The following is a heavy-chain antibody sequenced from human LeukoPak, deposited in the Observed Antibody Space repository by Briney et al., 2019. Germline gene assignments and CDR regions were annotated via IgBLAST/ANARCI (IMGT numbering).Heavy chain of an antibody. V-gene: IGHV3-74*01. Sequence: GGSLRLSCAASEFTFSRYWMHWVRQAPGKGLVWVSRADYDGSDTSYADSVRGRFTISRDNAKNTLYLQMNSLSAEDTAVYYCATFAAAGTNYWGQGTLVTVSS. J-gene: IGHJ4*02. CDR3: ATFAAAGTNY. CDR1: EFTFSRYW. D-gene: IGHD6-13*01. CDR2: ADYDGSDT.